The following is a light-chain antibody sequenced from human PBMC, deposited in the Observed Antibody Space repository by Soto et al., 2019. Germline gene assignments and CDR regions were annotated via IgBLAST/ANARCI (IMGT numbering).Light chain of an antibody. V-gene: IGKV3D-15*01. CDR3: QHYNVYPWT. J-gene: IGKJ1*01. CDR2: GAS. Sequence: EIVMTPSPATLSVSPGERATLSCRASQSVSSNLAWYQQKPGQAPRLLIYGASNRATGIPDRFSGSGSGTDFTLTISRLEPEDFATYYCQHYNVYPWTFGQGTKVDIK. CDR1: QSVSSN.